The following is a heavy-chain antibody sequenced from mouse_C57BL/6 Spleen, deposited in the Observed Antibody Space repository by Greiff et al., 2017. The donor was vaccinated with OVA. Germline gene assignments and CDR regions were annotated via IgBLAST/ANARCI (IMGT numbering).Heavy chain of an antibody. CDR3: TRRTGTSWYFDV. V-gene: IGHV6-6*01. D-gene: IGHD4-1*01. CDR1: GFTFSDAW. CDR2: IRNKANNHAT. Sequence: EVQVVESGGGLVQPGGSLKLSCAASGFTFSDAWMDWVRQSPEKGLEWVAEIRNKANNHATYYAESVKGRFTISRDDSKSSVYLQMNSLRAEDTGSYYCTRRTGTSWYFDVWGTGTTVTVSS. J-gene: IGHJ1*03.